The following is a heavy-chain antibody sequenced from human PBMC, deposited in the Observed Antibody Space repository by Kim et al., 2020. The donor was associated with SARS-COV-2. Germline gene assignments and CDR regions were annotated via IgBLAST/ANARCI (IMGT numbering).Heavy chain of an antibody. Sequence: SVKVSCKASGGTFSSYAISWVRQAPGQGLEWMGRIIPILGIANYAQKFQGRVTITADKSTSTAYMELSSLRSEDTAVYYCASGSGSGGSWFDPWGQGTLVTVSS. CDR3: ASGSGSGGSWFDP. CDR1: GGTFSSYA. J-gene: IGHJ5*02. V-gene: IGHV1-69*04. CDR2: IIPILGIA. D-gene: IGHD2-15*01.